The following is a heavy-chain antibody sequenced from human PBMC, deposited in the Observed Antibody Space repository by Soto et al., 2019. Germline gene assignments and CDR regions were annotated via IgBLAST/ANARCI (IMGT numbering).Heavy chain of an antibody. J-gene: IGHJ6*02. V-gene: IGHV4-59*11. CDR1: GGSISSINNHFSNHY. CDR3: AREGVSSSWYNYYGMDV. Sequence: PSETLSLTCTVSGGSISSINNHFSNHYCSWIRQPPGKGLEWIGYIYYSGSTNYNPSLKSRVTISVDTSKNQFSLKLSSVTAADTAVYYCAREGVSSSWYNYYGMDVWGQGTTVTVSS. D-gene: IGHD6-13*01. CDR2: IYYSGST.